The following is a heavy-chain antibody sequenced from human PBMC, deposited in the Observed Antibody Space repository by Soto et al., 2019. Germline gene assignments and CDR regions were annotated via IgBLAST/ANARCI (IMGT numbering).Heavy chain of an antibody. CDR2: IYYSGST. Sequence: QVQLQESGPGLVKPSETLSLTCTVSGGSISSYYWSWIRQPPGKGLEWIGYIYYSGSTNYNPSLKSRVRITVDTSKILFFLKLCSVPAAETAVYYCASRYGGNLDYCGQGTLVTVSS. CDR3: ASRYGGNLDY. CDR1: GGSISSYY. V-gene: IGHV4-59*08. D-gene: IGHD1-1*01. J-gene: IGHJ4*02.